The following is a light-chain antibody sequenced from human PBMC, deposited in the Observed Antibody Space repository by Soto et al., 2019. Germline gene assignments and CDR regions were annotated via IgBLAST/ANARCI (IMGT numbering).Light chain of an antibody. CDR2: EVS. J-gene: IGLJ1*01. Sequence: QSALTQPASVSGSPGQSITFSCTGTSSDIGGYNYVSWYQQHPGKAPKLMTYEVSNRPSGVSDRFSGSKSGNTASLTISGLQAEDEADYYCTSYTSSTTNYVFGTGTKVTVL. V-gene: IGLV2-14*01. CDR1: SSDIGGYNY. CDR3: TSYTSSTTNYV.